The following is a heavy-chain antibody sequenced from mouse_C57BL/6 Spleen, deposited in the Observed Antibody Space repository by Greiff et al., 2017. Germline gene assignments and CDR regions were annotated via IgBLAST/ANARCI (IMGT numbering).Heavy chain of an antibody. Sequence: QVQLQQPGAELVKPGASVKVSCKASGYTFTSYWMHWVKQRPGQGLEWIGRIHPSDSDTNYNQKFKGKATLTVDKSSSTAYMRLSSLTSEDSAVYDCAKDYGSSYGFDYWGQGTTLTVSS. CDR1: GYTFTSYW. CDR2: IHPSDSDT. CDR3: AKDYGSSYGFDY. V-gene: IGHV1-74*01. D-gene: IGHD1-1*01. J-gene: IGHJ2*01.